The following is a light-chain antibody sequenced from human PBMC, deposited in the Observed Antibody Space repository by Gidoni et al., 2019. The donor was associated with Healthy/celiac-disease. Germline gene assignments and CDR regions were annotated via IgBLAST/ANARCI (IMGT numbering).Light chain of an antibody. J-gene: IGKJ2*01. V-gene: IGKV1-39*01. CDR1: QSISSY. CDR2: AAS. CDR3: QQSYSTPHT. Sequence: EIQTSQSPSSLSASVGERFSITCRASQSISSYLNWYQQKPGKAPKLLIYAASSLQSGVPSMFSGSGSGTDFTLTISILQPEYFATYYCQQSYSTPHTFGQGTKLEIK.